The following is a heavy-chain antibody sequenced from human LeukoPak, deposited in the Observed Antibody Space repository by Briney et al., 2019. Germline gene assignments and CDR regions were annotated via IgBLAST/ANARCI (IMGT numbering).Heavy chain of an antibody. Sequence: ASVKVSCKASGYAFTSYDINWVRQATGQGLEWMGWMNPNSGNTGYAQKFQGRVTMTRNTSISTAYMELSSLRSEDTAVYYCARGVAGSGCSSTSCYFRLDAFDIWGQGTMVTVSS. CDR2: MNPNSGNT. V-gene: IGHV1-8*01. CDR1: GYAFTSYD. CDR3: ARGVAGSGCSSTSCYFRLDAFDI. D-gene: IGHD2-2*01. J-gene: IGHJ3*02.